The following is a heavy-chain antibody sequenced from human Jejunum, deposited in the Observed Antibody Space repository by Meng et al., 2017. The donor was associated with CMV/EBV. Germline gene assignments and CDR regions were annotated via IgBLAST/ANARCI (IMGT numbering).Heavy chain of an antibody. Sequence: GLEWVGRIRSKANGYATAYAASVKGRFTISRDDSKNTAYLQMNSLKTEDTAVYYCTRPRSDSSTSCSINTPAAYCGGDCPECWADIWGQGTMVTVSS. J-gene: IGHJ3*02. CDR3: TRPRSDSSTSCSINTPAAYCGGDCPECWADI. V-gene: IGHV3-73*01. D-gene: IGHD2-21*01. CDR2: IRSKANGYAT.